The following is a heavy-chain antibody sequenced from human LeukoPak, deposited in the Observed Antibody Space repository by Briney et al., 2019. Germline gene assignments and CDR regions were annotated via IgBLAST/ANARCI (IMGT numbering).Heavy chain of an antibody. CDR2: IYPGDSDT. V-gene: IGHV5-51*01. D-gene: IGHD2-2*01. J-gene: IGHJ6*03. CDR3: ARSQATSFNYYYMDV. CDR1: GYSFTSYW. Sequence: GASLQISCKGSGYSFTSYWIGWVRQMPGKGLEWMGIIYPGDSDTRYSPSFQGQVTISADKSISTAYLQWSSLKASDTAMYYCARSQATSFNYYYMDVWGKGTTVTVSS.